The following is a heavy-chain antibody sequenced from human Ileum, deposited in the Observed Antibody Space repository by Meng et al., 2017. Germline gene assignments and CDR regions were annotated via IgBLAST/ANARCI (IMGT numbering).Heavy chain of an antibody. D-gene: IGHD6-6*01. CDR2: FYYPALA. CDR3: ASRYSSSPGWFDP. J-gene: IGHJ5*02. Sequence: QLQLQESGPGLVKPSETLSLICTLSGGSISGSTYYWVWIRQPPGKGLEWIGSFYYPALASYNPSLKSRVTISADTSRNNFSLRLTSVTAADTAVYYCASRYSSSPGWFDPWGQGTLVTVSS. CDR1: GGSISGSTYY. V-gene: IGHV4-39*02.